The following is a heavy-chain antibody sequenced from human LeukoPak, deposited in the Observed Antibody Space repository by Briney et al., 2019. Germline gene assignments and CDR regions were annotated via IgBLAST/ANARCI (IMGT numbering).Heavy chain of an antibody. Sequence: ASVKVSCKASGYTFTSYYMHWVRQAPGQGLEWMGIINPSGGSTSNAQKFQGRVTMTRDMSTSTVYMELSSLRSEDTAVYYCARFKVATHAFDIWGQGTMVTVSS. CDR3: ARFKVATHAFDI. CDR2: INPSGGST. J-gene: IGHJ3*02. D-gene: IGHD5-12*01. CDR1: GYTFTSYY. V-gene: IGHV1-46*01.